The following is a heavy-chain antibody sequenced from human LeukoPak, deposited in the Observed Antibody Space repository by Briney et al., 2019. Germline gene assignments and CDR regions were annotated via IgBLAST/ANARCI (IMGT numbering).Heavy chain of an antibody. CDR3: ARGRRREYDSSGYYKY. D-gene: IGHD3-22*01. V-gene: IGHV3-74*01. CDR2: INSDRSST. CDR1: GFTFSSYW. J-gene: IGHJ4*02. Sequence: GGSLRLSCAASGFTFSSYWMHWVRQAPGKGLVWVSRINSDRSSTSYADSVKGRFTISRDNAKNTLYLQMNSLRAEDTAVYYCARGRRREYDSSGYYKYWGQGTLVTVSS.